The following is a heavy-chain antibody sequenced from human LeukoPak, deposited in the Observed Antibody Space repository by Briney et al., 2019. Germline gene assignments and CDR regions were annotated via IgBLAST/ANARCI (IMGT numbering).Heavy chain of an antibody. CDR2: ISYDGSNK. Sequence: PGRSLRLSCAASGFTFSSYGMHWVRQAPGKRLEWVAVISYDGSNKYYADSVKGRFTISRDNSKNTLYLQMNSLRAEDTAVYYCAKDLITTTRQVWGQGTLVTVSS. CDR3: AKDLITTTRQV. V-gene: IGHV3-30*18. J-gene: IGHJ4*02. CDR1: GFTFSSYG. D-gene: IGHD3-3*01.